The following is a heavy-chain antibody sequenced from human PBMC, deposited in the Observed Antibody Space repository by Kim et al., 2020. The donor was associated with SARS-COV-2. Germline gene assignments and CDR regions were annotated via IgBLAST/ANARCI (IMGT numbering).Heavy chain of an antibody. Sequence: SETLSLTCAVYGGSFSGYYWSWIRQPPGKGLEWIGEINHSGSTNYNPSLKSRVTISVDTSKNQFSLKLSSVTAADTAVYYCAIGYVQAAELDYWGQGTLVTVSS. J-gene: IGHJ4*02. D-gene: IGHD3-16*01. CDR1: GGSFSGYY. V-gene: IGHV4-34*01. CDR3: AIGYVQAAELDY. CDR2: INHSGST.